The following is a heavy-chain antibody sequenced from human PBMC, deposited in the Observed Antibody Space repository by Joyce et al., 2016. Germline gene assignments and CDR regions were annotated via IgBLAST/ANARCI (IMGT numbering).Heavy chain of an antibody. Sequence: VQMQESGPGLVKPSETLSLTCSVSGGSMINQYWSWIRQPPGKGLEWIGYIYSNGITNSDPSLKSRVAMLVDTSKNQFSLSLSSVTVADTAVYYCARGGPSDAFDVWGQGTMIAVSS. CDR2: IYSNGIT. CDR3: ARGGPSDAFDV. J-gene: IGHJ3*01. V-gene: IGHV4-59*11. CDR1: GGSMINQY.